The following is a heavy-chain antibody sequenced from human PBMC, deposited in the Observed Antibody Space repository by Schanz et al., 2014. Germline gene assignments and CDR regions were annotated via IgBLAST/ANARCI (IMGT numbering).Heavy chain of an antibody. CDR1: GDSINSGGYS. J-gene: IGHJ4*01. Sequence: QVQLQESGPGLVKPSQTLSLACDVSGDSINSGGYSWSWIRQPPGKGLEWIGEIHHSGSTNYNPSLKSRVTISMDTSKNQFSLKLSSVTAADTAVYYCARGEWSTSQFDYWGHGTLVTVSS. V-gene: IGHV4-30-4*07. D-gene: IGHD2-2*01. CDR3: ARGEWSTSQFDY. CDR2: IHHSGST.